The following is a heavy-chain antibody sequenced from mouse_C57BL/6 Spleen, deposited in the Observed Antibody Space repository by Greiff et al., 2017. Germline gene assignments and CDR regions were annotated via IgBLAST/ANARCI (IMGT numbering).Heavy chain of an antibody. D-gene: IGHD2-3*01. Sequence: EVKVEESGGGLVKPGGSLKLSCAASGFTFSDSGMHWVRQAPEKGLEWVAYISSGSSTIYYAATVKGHFPISRDNATNTPFLQMTSLRYKDTDMDYCARSDGYYPYYYAMDYWGQGTSVTVSA. CDR3: ARSDGYYPYYYAMDY. J-gene: IGHJ4*01. V-gene: IGHV5-17*01. CDR1: GFTFSDSG. CDR2: ISSGSSTI.